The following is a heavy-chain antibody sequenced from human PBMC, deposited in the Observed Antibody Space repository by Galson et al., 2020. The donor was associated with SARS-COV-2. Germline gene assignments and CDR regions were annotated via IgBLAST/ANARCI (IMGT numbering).Heavy chain of an antibody. CDR2: IISSGTTI. V-gene: IGHV3-48*03. D-gene: IGHD3-10*01. CDR1: GFTFSSYA. J-gene: IGHJ4*02. Sequence: GESLKISCAASGFTFSSYAMNWVRQARGKGLEWVSYIISSGTTIYYADSVKGRFTISRDNAKNSLYLQMNSLRAEDTAVYYCARVASADRRGFYYFDYWGQGTLVTVSS. CDR3: ARVASADRRGFYYFDY.